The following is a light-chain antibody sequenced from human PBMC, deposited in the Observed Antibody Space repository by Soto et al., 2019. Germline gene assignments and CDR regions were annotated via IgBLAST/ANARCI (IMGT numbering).Light chain of an antibody. J-gene: IGLJ3*02. Sequence: QSVLTQPASVSGSRGQSITISCTGTSSDVGGYNYVSWYQHHPGIAPKLMIYEVSNRPSGVSNRFSGSKSGNTASLTISGLQAEDEADYYCSSYTSSSTLEFGGGTKLTVL. CDR3: SSYTSSSTLE. CDR2: EVS. CDR1: SSDVGGYNY. V-gene: IGLV2-14*01.